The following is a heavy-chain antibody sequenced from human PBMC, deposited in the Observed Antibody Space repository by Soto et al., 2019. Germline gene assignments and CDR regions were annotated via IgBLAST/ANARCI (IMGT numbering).Heavy chain of an antibody. CDR3: AKDDIAYCGGDCYNDY. D-gene: IGHD2-21*02. CDR1: GFTFSSYA. J-gene: IGHJ4*02. Sequence: GGSLRLSCAASGFTFSSYAMSWVRQAPGKGLEWVSAISGSGGSTYYADSVKGRFTISRDNSKNTLYLQMNSLRAEDTAVYYCAKDDIAYCGGDCYNDYWGQGTLVTVSS. CDR2: ISGSGGST. V-gene: IGHV3-23*01.